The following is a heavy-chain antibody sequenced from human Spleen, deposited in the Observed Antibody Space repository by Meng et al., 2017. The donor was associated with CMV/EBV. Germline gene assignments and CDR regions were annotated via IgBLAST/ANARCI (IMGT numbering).Heavy chain of an antibody. Sequence: ETLSLTCTVSGGSISSSSYYWGWIRQPPGKGLEWIGSIYYSGSTYYNPSLKSRVTISVDTSKNQFSLKLSSVTAADTAVYYCARGLTGYGMDVWGQGTTVTVSS. CDR1: GGSISSSSYY. CDR2: IYYSGST. D-gene: IGHD3-16*01. CDR3: ARGLTGYGMDV. V-gene: IGHV4-39*01. J-gene: IGHJ6*02.